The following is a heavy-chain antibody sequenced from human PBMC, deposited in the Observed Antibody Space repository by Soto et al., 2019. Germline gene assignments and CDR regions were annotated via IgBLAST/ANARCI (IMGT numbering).Heavy chain of an antibody. J-gene: IGHJ4*02. D-gene: IGHD4-4*01. CDR1: GGTFSRYP. Sequence: QVQLVQSGAEVKKVGSSVKVSCKASGGTFSRYPIAWVRQAPGHGLEWMVQIIPIFGTISHAQNFQGRITITADESTSTAYMELSSLRSDDTAVYYCARPRTVAATKGYDYWGQGTLVTVAS. V-gene: IGHV1-69*01. CDR2: IIPIFGTI. CDR3: ARPRTVAATKGYDY.